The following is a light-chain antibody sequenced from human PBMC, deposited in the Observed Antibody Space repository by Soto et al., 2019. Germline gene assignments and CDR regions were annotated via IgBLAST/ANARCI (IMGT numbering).Light chain of an antibody. J-gene: IGLJ2*01. CDR1: SGHSSYA. Sequence: QPVLTQSPSASASLGASVKLTCTLSSGHSSYAIAWHQQQPEKGPRYLMKLDSDGSHTKGDAIPDRFPGSSSGTERYLTISSPQSEDEADYYCQTWGTGIHVVFGGGTKVTVL. CDR2: LDSDGSH. CDR3: QTWGTGIHVV. V-gene: IGLV4-69*01.